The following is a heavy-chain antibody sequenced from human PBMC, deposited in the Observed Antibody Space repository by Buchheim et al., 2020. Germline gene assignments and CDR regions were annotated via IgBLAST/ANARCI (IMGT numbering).Heavy chain of an antibody. CDR3: ARNPGY. V-gene: IGHV4-61*02. CDR2: IHTSGGT. J-gene: IGHJ4*02. CDR1: GGSISSGSHF. Sequence: QVQLQESGPGLVKPSQTLPLTCTVSGGSISSGSHFWSWIRQPAGKGLEWIGRIHTSGGTVYNPSLKSRVTISMDTPKNQFSLRLSSVTATDTAVYYCARNPGYWGQGIL.